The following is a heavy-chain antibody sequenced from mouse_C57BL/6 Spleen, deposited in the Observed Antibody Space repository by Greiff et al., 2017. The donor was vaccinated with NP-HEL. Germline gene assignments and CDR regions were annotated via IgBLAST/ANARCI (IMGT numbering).Heavy chain of an antibody. V-gene: IGHV5-4*01. D-gene: IGHD1-1*01. J-gene: IGHJ4*01. Sequence: EVKVVESGGGLVKPGGSLKLSCAASGFTFSSYAMSWVRQTPEKRLEWVATISDGGSYTYYPDNVKGRFTISRDNAKNNLYLQMSHLKSEDTAMYYCARDYGSSYYAMDDWGQGTSVTVSS. CDR1: GFTFSSYA. CDR3: ARDYGSSYYAMDD. CDR2: ISDGGSYT.